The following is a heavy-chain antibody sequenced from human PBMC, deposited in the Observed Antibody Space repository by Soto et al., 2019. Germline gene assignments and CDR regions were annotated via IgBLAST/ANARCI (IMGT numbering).Heavy chain of an antibody. J-gene: IGHJ6*02. CDR1: GFTFSSYS. CDR2: ISSSSSTI. CDR3: ARDMDYYGGNSLGVTDYYYYGMDV. Sequence: GGSLRLSCAASGFTFSSYSMNWVRQAPGKGLEWVSYISSSSSTIYYADSVKGRFTISRDNAKNSLYLQMNSLRDEDTAVYYCARDMDYYGGNSLGVTDYYYYGMDVWGQGTTVTVSS. D-gene: IGHD4-17*01. V-gene: IGHV3-48*02.